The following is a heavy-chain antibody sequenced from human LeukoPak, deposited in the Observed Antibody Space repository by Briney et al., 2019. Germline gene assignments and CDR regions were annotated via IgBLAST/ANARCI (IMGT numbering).Heavy chain of an antibody. D-gene: IGHD3-3*01. V-gene: IGHV3-33*03. CDR3: AGTIFGVASNWFDP. J-gene: IGHJ5*02. CDR2: IWYDATKK. CDR1: GFTFSSFG. Sequence: GGSLRLSCAASGFTFSSFGMHWVRQAPGKGLEWVAVIWYDATKKYYADSAKGRFTISRDNAKNSLYLQMNSLRAEDTAVYYCAGTIFGVASNWFDPWGQGTLVTVSS.